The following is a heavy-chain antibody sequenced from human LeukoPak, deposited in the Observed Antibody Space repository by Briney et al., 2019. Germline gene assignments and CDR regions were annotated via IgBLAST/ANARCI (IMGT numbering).Heavy chain of an antibody. D-gene: IGHD5-18*01. Sequence: PSETLSLTCTVSGGSISSGDYYWSWIRQPPGKGLEWIGEINHSGSTNYNPSLKSRVTISVDTSKNQFSLKLSSVTAADTAVYYCARMDTAIYGGDYWGQGTLVTVSS. CDR2: INHSGST. J-gene: IGHJ4*02. V-gene: IGHV4-39*07. CDR3: ARMDTAIYGGDY. CDR1: GGSISSGDYY.